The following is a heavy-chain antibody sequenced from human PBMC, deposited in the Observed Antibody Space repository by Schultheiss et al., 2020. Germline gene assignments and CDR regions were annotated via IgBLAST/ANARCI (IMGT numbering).Heavy chain of an antibody. CDR3: ARVRDPPYGDWYFDL. V-gene: IGHV4-61*02. Sequence: SQTLSLTCTVSGGSISSGGYYWSWIRQPAGKGLEWIGRIFTSGSNNYNPSLKSRVTMSLHTSKNQFSLTLSSVTAADTAVYYCARVRDPPYGDWYFDLWGRGTLVTVSS. D-gene: IGHD3-10*01. CDR1: GGSISSGGYY. J-gene: IGHJ2*01. CDR2: IFTSGSN.